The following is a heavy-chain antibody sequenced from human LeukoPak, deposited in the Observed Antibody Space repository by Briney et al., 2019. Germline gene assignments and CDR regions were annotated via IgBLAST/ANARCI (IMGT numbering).Heavy chain of an antibody. Sequence: PGGSLRLSCAASGFTFSSYAMHWVRQAPGKGLEWVSAISGSRNNTYYADSVKGRFTISRDNAKNSLYLQMNSLRAEDTAVYYCARAPYDTSGPYWGQGTLVTVSS. V-gene: IGHV3-21*01. D-gene: IGHD3-22*01. CDR1: GFTFSSYA. J-gene: IGHJ4*02. CDR2: ISGSRNNT. CDR3: ARAPYDTSGPY.